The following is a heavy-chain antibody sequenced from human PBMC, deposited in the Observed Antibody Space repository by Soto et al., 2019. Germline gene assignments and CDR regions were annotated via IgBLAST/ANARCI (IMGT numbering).Heavy chain of an antibody. D-gene: IGHD6-19*01. CDR3: ARDSFPMQWLAILDY. CDR1: GFTFSSYA. CDR2: ISYDGSNK. Sequence: GGSLRLSCAASGFTFSSYAMHWVRQAPGKGLEWVAVISYDGSNKYYADSVKGRFTISRDNSKNTLYLQMNSLRAEDTAVYYCARDSFPMQWLAILDYWGQGTLVTVSS. J-gene: IGHJ4*02. V-gene: IGHV3-30-3*01.